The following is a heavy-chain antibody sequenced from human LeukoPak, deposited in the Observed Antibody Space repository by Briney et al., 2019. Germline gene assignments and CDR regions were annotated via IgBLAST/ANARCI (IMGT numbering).Heavy chain of an antibody. V-gene: IGHV3-48*04. CDR3: AREWRGSGDY. J-gene: IGHJ4*02. CDR2: ISSTSRNI. CDR1: RFTFSSFS. Sequence: PGGSLRLSCAASRFTFSSFSMFWVRQAPGKGLEWLSYISSTSRNIYYADSVKGRFTVSRDNAKNSLFLQMNSLRAEDTAIYYCAREWRGSGDYWGQGTLVTVSS. D-gene: IGHD3-10*01.